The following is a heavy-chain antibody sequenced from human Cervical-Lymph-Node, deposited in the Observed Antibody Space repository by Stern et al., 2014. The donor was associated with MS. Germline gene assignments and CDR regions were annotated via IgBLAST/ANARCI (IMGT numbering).Heavy chain of an antibody. D-gene: IGHD2-15*01. J-gene: IGHJ4*02. CDR1: GFTFSSHW. V-gene: IGHV3-74*01. Sequence: EVQLEESGGGLVQPGGTLRLSCAASGFTFSSHWMHWVRQAPGKGQVWMSRSSIDASRTSYTDSVKGGFTISRDNAKNTLYLQMNSLRAEATAVYYCVRERDSGAYRTSDHWGQGTLVTVSS. CDR2: SSIDASRT. CDR3: VRERDSGAYRTSDH.